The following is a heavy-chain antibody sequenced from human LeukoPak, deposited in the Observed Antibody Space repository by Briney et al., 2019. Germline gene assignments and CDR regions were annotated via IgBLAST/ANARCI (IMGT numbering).Heavy chain of an antibody. Sequence: PGGSLRLSCAASGFTFNRDWTAWVRQAPGKGLEWVANIKQDGSEKYYVDSVKGRFTISRDNAKNSLYLQMNSLRAEDTAVYYCARAAGKTFDYWGQGTLVTVSS. V-gene: IGHV3-7*01. CDR2: IKQDGSEK. D-gene: IGHD1/OR15-1a*01. J-gene: IGHJ4*02. CDR3: ARAAGKTFDY. CDR1: GFTFNRDW.